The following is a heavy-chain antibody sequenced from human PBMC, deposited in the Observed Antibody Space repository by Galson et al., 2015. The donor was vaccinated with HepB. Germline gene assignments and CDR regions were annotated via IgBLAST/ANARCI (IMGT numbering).Heavy chain of an antibody. J-gene: IGHJ4*02. CDR1: GFTFSTYT. D-gene: IGHD6-13*01. V-gene: IGHV3-23*01. Sequence: SLRLSCAASGFTFSTYTMSWVRQAPGKGLEWVSVISYSGGSTYYADSVKGRFTISRDNSKNTLYLQMNSLRVEDTAVYYCARPGGLGQQLVRSPIDYWGQGTLVTVSS. CDR2: ISYSGGST. CDR3: ARPGGLGQQLVRSPIDY.